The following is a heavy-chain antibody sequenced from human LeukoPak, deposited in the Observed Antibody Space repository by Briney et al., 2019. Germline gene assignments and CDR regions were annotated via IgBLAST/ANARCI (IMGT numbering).Heavy chain of an antibody. CDR1: GLTFSSYW. J-gene: IGHJ4*02. Sequence: PGGSLRLSCAASGLTFSSYWMSWVRQAPGKGLEWVANIKQDGSEKYYVDSVKGRFTISRDNAKNSLYLQMNSLRAEDTAVYYCARDYPYYDFWSGYGPTAYVDYWGQGTLVTVSS. CDR2: IKQDGSEK. D-gene: IGHD3-3*01. V-gene: IGHV3-7*01. CDR3: ARDYPYYDFWSGYGPTAYVDY.